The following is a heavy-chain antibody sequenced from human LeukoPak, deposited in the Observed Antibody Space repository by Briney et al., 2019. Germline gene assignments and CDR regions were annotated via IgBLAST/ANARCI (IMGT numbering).Heavy chain of an antibody. CDR1: RYSFTSYW. D-gene: IGHD3-22*01. Sequence: GESLKISWKCSRYSFTSYWIGWVRQMPGKGLEWMGIIYPGDSDTRYSPSFQGQVTISADKSISTAYLQWSSLKASDTAMYYCAKSYDSSGYYSSAFDIWGQGTMVTVSS. J-gene: IGHJ3*02. CDR2: IYPGDSDT. V-gene: IGHV5-51*01. CDR3: AKSYDSSGYYSSAFDI.